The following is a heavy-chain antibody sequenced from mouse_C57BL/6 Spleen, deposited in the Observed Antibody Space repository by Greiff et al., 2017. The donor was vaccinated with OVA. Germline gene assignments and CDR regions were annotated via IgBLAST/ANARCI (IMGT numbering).Heavy chain of an antibody. CDR3: ARDSNYGGYFDY. CDR1: GYSITSGYY. Sequence: EVKLMESGPGLVKPSQSLSLTCSVTGYSITSGYYWNWIRQFPGNKLEWMGYISYDGSNNYNPSLKNRISITRDTSKNQFFLKLNSVTTEDTATYYCARDSNYGGYFDYWGQGTTLTVSS. CDR2: ISYDGSN. V-gene: IGHV3-6*01. D-gene: IGHD2-5*01. J-gene: IGHJ2*01.